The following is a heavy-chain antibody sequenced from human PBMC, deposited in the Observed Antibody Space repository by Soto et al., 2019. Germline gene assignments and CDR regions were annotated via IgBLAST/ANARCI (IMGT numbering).Heavy chain of an antibody. D-gene: IGHD1-20*01. CDR3: ARAYNWNDITNWFDS. J-gene: IGHJ5*01. CDR2: INPNSGDT. CDR1: GYTFIGYW. Sequence: VQLVQSGADVKKPGASVKVSCKASGYTFIGYWIHWVRQAPGQGLEWMGWINPNSGDTNYAQKFQGRVNMTRDTYVNTAFIELSWLRSDETAVYYCARAYNWNDITNWFDSWGQGTLVTVSS. V-gene: IGHV1-2*02.